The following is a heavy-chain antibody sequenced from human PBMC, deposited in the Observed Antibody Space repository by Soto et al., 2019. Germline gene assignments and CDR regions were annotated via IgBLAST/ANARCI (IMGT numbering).Heavy chain of an antibody. CDR1: GVTFSSYA. CDR3: ARGHERITIFGVVIIPPYYYYYYGMDV. J-gene: IGHJ6*02. CDR2: IIPIFGTA. D-gene: IGHD3-3*01. Sequence: GAPVKVSCKASGVTFSSYAISWVRQAPGQGLEWMGGIIPIFGTANYAQKFQGRVTITADESTSTAYMELSRLRSEDTAVYYCARGHERITIFGVVIIPPYYYYYYGMDVWGQGTTVTVS. V-gene: IGHV1-69*13.